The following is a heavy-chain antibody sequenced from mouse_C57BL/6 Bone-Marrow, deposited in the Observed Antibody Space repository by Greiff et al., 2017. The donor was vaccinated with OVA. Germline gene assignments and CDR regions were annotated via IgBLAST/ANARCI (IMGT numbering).Heavy chain of an antibody. J-gene: IGHJ2*01. CDR2: IYPRSGNT. V-gene: IGHV1-81*01. CDR1: GYTFTSYG. Sequence: VKLQQSGAELARPGASVKLSCKASGYTFTSYGISWVKQRTGQGLEWIGEIYPRSGNTYYNEKFKGKATLTADKSSSTAYMELRSLTSEDSAVYFCAREGNYGSSLDYWGKGTTLTVSS. CDR3: AREGNYGSSLDY. D-gene: IGHD1-1*01.